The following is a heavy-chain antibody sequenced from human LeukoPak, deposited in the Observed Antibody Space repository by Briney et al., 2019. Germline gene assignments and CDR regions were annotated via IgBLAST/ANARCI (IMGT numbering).Heavy chain of an antibody. D-gene: IGHD6-19*01. V-gene: IGHV3-23*01. Sequence: GGSMRLSCASSAFAFSSFAMGWVRQSPRKGLEWLSTINGGGNTTFYADSVQRRFTIARQNYKNTLYLHMDSLRPDDTAIYYCTKELHVAVAVADYYYFYMDVWGRGTAVTVSS. CDR2: INGGGNTT. CDR1: AFAFSSFA. CDR3: TKELHVAVAVADYYYFYMDV. J-gene: IGHJ6*03.